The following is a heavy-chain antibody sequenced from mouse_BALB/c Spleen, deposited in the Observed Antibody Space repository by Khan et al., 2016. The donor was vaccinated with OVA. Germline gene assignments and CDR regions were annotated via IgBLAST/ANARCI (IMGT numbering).Heavy chain of an antibody. CDR3: ARSNYFGYTFAY. CDR1: GYTFTDYY. D-gene: IGHD1-2*01. V-gene: IGHV1-77*01. Sequence: QVQLQQSGAELARPGASVKLSCKASGYTFTDYYINWVKQRTGQGREWIGEISPGSGDTYYNEKFKGKATLTADKSSTTAYMQLSSLTSEASAVYFCARSNYFGYTFAYWGQGTLVTVSA. J-gene: IGHJ3*01. CDR2: ISPGSGDT.